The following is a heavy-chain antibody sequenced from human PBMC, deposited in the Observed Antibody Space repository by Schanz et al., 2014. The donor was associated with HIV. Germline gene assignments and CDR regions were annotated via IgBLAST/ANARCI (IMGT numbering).Heavy chain of an antibody. V-gene: IGHV3-33*05. CDR1: GFTFNIYG. D-gene: IGHD6-19*01. J-gene: IGHJ4*02. CDR3: ARGVPAHSSGWYLDY. Sequence: QVQLVESGGGVVQPGGSLRLSCATSGFTFNIYGLHWVRQAPGKGLEWVALISYDGSYKYYADSVKGRFTISRDSSKNTLYLQMNGLRAEDTAVYYCARGVPAHSSGWYLDYWGQGTLVIVSS. CDR2: ISYDGSYK.